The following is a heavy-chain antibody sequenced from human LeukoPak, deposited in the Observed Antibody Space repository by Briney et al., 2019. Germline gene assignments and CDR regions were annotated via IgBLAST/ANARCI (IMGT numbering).Heavy chain of an antibody. CDR3: ACMVIYDAFDI. CDR1: GGSISSGSYY. D-gene: IGHD2-21*01. J-gene: IGHJ3*02. V-gene: IGHV4-61*02. Sequence: SETLPLTCTVSGGSISSGSYYWSWIRQPAGKGLEWIGRIYTSGSTNYNPSLKSRVTISVDTSKNQFSLKLSSVTAADTAVYYCACMVIYDAFDIWGQGTMVTVSS. CDR2: IYTSGST.